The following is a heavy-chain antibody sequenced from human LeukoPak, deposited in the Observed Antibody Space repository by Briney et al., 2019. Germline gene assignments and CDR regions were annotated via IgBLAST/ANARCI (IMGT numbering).Heavy chain of an antibody. J-gene: IGHJ4*02. Sequence: ASVKVSCKALGYTFANYGISWVRPAPGQGLEWMGWISSHNRDTNFAQKFQGRLTMTTDTPTTTAYMELRSLRFDDTAVYYCARTGAKRFYFDSRTSRLFDSWGQGTRVTVSS. CDR2: ISSHNRDT. CDR3: ARTGAKRFYFDSRTSRLFDS. V-gene: IGHV1-18*01. CDR1: GYTFANYG. D-gene: IGHD3-9*01.